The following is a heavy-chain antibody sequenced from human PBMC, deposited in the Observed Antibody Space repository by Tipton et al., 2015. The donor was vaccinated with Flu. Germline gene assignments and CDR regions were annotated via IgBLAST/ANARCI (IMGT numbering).Heavy chain of an antibody. D-gene: IGHD3-10*01. Sequence: TLSLTCSVSGDSVGSRYYWGWIRQPPGKGLEWIGNAHHTGNTYYNPSLRGRVTISVDRSKKQFSLTLSSVTTADTAVYYCARDTGSGLDVWGQGTTVSVSS. V-gene: IGHV4-38-2*02. CDR3: ARDTGSGLDV. CDR1: GDSVGSRYY. CDR2: AHHTGNT. J-gene: IGHJ6*02.